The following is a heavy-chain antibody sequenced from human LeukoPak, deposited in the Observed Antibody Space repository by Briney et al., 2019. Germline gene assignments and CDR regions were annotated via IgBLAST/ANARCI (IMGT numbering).Heavy chain of an antibody. Sequence: ASVKVSCKASGYPFTTYDINWVRQAPGQGLEWVAWMNPNSGGTVYAQKFQGRVTLARDTSIGTAYMELSRLRSDDTAVYYCARGPTGVLVRSYYYGMDVWGQGTTVTVSS. J-gene: IGHJ6*02. D-gene: IGHD3-10*01. CDR2: MNPNSGGT. V-gene: IGHV1-8*01. CDR3: ARGPTGVLVRSYYYGMDV. CDR1: GYPFTTYD.